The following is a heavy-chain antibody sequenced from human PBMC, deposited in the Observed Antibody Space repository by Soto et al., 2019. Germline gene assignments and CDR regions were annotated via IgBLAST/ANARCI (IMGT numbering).Heavy chain of an antibody. Sequence: GGSLRLSCAASGFTFSSYAMHWVRQAPGKGLEWVAVISYDGSNKYYADSVKGRFTISRDNSKNTLYLQINSLRAEDTAVYYCATSWYYDSSGYDGDPYYFDYWGQGNLVTISS. CDR3: ATSWYYDSSGYDGDPYYFDY. CDR1: GFTFSSYA. J-gene: IGHJ4*02. CDR2: ISYDGSNK. D-gene: IGHD3-22*01. V-gene: IGHV3-30-3*01.